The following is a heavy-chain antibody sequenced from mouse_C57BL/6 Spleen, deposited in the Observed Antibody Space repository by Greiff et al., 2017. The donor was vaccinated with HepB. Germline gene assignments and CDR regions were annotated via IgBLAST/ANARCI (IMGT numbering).Heavy chain of an antibody. CDR3: TRSPSYYYGSPHFDY. CDR1: GYTFTDYE. V-gene: IGHV1-15*01. Sequence: VQLQQSGAELVRPGASVTLSCKASGYTFTDYEMHWVKQTPVHGLEWIGAIDPETGGTAYNQKFKGKAILTADKSSSTAYMELRSLTSEDSAVYYCTRSPSYYYGSPHFDYWGQGTTLTVSS. J-gene: IGHJ2*01. D-gene: IGHD1-1*01. CDR2: IDPETGGT.